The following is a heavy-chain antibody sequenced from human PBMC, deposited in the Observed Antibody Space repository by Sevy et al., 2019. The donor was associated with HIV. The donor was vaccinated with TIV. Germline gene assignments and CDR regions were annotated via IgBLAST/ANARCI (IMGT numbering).Heavy chain of an antibody. CDR2: IYPGDSDT. Sequence: GESLKISCKGSGYSFTSYWIGWVRQMPGKGLEWMGIIYPGDSDTRYSPSFQGQVTISADKSISTAYLQGSSLKASDTAMYYCAGGGGRVGARADSAFDIWGQGTMVTVSS. J-gene: IGHJ3*02. CDR1: GYSFTSYW. D-gene: IGHD1-26*01. CDR3: AGGGGRVGARADSAFDI. V-gene: IGHV5-51*01.